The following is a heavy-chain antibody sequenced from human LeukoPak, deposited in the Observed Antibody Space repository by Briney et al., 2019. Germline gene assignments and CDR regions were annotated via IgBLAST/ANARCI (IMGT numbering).Heavy chain of an antibody. V-gene: IGHV4-34*01. CDR3: ARSRYSSSWSEFDY. CDR2: MNHSGST. Sequence: PSETLSLTCAVYGGSFSGYYWSWIRQPPGKGLEWIGEMNHSGSTNYNPSLKRRVTISVDKSKNHFSLKLSSVTAADTAVYYCARSRYSSSWSEFDYWGQGTLVTVSS. J-gene: IGHJ4*02. D-gene: IGHD6-13*01. CDR1: GGSFSGYY.